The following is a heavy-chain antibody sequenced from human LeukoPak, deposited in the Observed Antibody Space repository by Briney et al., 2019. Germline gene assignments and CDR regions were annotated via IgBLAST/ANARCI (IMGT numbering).Heavy chain of an antibody. CDR2: MNIDGSEK. CDR3: SRDYGPKLGLDS. Sequence: PGGSLRLSCAASGFTFSSYAMSWVRQAPGQRLEWVANMNIDGSEKYYADSVKGRFSISRDNARNSVYLQMASLRGEDTAVYYCSRDYGPKLGLDSWGRGTLVTVSS. V-gene: IGHV3-7*03. J-gene: IGHJ4*02. D-gene: IGHD7-27*01. CDR1: GFTFSSYA.